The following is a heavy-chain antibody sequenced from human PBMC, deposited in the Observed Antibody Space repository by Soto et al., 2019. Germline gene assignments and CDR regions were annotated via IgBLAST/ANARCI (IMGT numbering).Heavy chain of an antibody. D-gene: IGHD1-26*01. Sequence: SETLSLTCTVSGGSIRVQSYYWTWIRQTPGKGLEWVGSSYYSGTSYFNPALTGRVTISVDTSTNQFSLRLTSVTAADTAVYDWSRRYSWHAYYFAPRGQGTPLTVSS. V-gene: IGHV4-39*01. CDR2: SYYSGTS. CDR3: SRRYSWHAYYFAP. J-gene: IGHJ5*02. CDR1: GGSIRVQSYY.